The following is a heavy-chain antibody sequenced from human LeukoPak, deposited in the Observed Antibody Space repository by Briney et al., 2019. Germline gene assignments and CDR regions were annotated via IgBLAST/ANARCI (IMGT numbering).Heavy chain of an antibody. CDR2: ISSSGSTI. CDR1: GFIFSTHS. D-gene: IGHD3-10*02. J-gene: IGHJ6*04. Sequence: AGGSLRLSCAASGFIFSTHSMNWVRQAPGKGLEWVSSISSSGSTIYYADSVKGRFAISRDNAKNSLYLQMNSLRAEDTAVYYCAELGITMIGGVWGKGTTVTISS. CDR3: AELGITMIGGV. V-gene: IGHV3-48*04.